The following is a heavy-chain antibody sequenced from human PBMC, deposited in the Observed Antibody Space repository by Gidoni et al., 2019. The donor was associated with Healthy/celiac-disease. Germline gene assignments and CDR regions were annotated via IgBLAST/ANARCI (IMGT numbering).Heavy chain of an antibody. CDR3: ATPGEPVDY. Sequence: QVQLVESGGGVVQPGRSLRLSCSASGFTCSSYAMHWVRQAPGKGLEWVAVISYDGSNKYYADSVKGRFTISRDNSKNTLYLQMNSLRAEDTAVYYCATPGEPVDYWGQGTLVTVSS. V-gene: IGHV3-30-3*01. CDR2: ISYDGSNK. CDR1: GFTCSSYA. D-gene: IGHD7-27*01. J-gene: IGHJ4*02.